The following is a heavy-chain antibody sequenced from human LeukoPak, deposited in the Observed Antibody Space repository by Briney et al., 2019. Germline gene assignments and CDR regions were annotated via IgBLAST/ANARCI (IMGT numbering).Heavy chain of an antibody. CDR3: ARDHCSGGSCYSAVGY. CDR1: GGSFSGYY. CDR2: INHSGST. D-gene: IGHD2-15*01. V-gene: IGHV4-34*01. J-gene: IGHJ4*02. Sequence: SETLSLTCAVYGGSFSGYYWSWIRQPPGKGLEWIGEINHSGSTNYNPSLKSRVTISVDTSKNQFSLKLSSVTAADTAVYYCARDHCSGGSCYSAVGYWGQGTLVTVSS.